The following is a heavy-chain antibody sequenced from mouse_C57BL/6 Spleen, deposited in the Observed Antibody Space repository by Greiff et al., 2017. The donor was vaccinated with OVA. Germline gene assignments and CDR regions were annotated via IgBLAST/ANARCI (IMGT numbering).Heavy chain of an antibody. CDR1: GYSFTDYN. V-gene: IGHV1-39*01. CDR2: ITPNYGTT. D-gene: IGHD2-14*01. CDR3: ARGVRDYARDY. J-gene: IGHJ4*01. Sequence: VQLQQPGPELVKPGASVKISCKASGYSFTDYNMNWVKQSNGQSLEWIGVITPNYGTTSSNQKFKGKATLTVDPSSSTAYMQLNSLTSEDSAVDYCARGVRDYARDYWGQGTSVTVSS.